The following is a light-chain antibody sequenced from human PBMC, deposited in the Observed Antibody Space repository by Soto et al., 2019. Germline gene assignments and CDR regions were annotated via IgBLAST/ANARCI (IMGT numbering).Light chain of an antibody. Sequence: DIQMTQSPSSLSASVGDRVTITCRASQSISSYLNWYLQKPGKAPKLLIYGASTLQSGVPSRFSGSGSETDFTLTISSLQPADFATYYCQQSYNTLPTFGQGTKVDIK. CDR3: QQSYNTLPT. V-gene: IGKV1-39*01. J-gene: IGKJ1*01. CDR2: GAS. CDR1: QSISSY.